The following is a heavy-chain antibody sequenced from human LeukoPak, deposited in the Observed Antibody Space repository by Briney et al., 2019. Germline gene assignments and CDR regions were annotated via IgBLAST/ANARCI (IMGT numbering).Heavy chain of an antibody. V-gene: IGHV3-23*01. CDR1: GFTFSTYA. D-gene: IGHD6-19*01. CDR2: ISGSGGGT. CDR3: TRHGDWMAVARPDY. Sequence: GGSLRLSCAASGFTFSTYAMTWVRQAPGNGLEWVSTISGSGGGTSPADSVKGRFTISRDNSKNTLYLQMNSLRAEDTAVYYCTRHGDWMAVARPDYWGQGTLVTVSS. J-gene: IGHJ4*02.